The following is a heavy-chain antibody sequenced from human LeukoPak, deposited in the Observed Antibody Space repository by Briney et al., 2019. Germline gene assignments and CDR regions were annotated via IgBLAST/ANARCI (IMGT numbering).Heavy chain of an antibody. CDR3: ARENYFYDSSGYSNDAFDI. CDR2: INPNSGGT. J-gene: IGHJ3*02. V-gene: IGHV1-2*02. Sequence: ASVKVSCKASGGTFISYAISWVRQAPGQGLEWMGWINPNSGGTNYAQKFQGRVTMTRDTSISTAYMELSRLRSDDTAVYYCARENYFYDSSGYSNDAFDIWGQGTMVTVSS. CDR1: GGTFISYA. D-gene: IGHD3-22*01.